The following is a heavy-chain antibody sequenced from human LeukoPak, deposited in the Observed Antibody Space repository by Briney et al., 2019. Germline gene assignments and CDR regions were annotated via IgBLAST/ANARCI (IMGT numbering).Heavy chain of an antibody. CDR3: SRRPITMNAFDI. CDR2: INHSGST. Sequence: SETLSLTCAVYGGSFSGYYWSWIRQPPGKGLEWIGEINHSGSTNYNPSLKSRVTISVDTSKNQFSLKLSSVTAADTAVYYCSRRPITMNAFDIWGQGTMVTVSS. D-gene: IGHD3-22*01. V-gene: IGHV4-34*01. CDR1: GGSFSGYY. J-gene: IGHJ3*02.